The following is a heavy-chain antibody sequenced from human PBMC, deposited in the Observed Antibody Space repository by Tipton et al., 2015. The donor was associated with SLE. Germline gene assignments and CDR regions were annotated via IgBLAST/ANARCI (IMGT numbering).Heavy chain of an antibody. Sequence: TLSLTCTVSGGSISTSYWSWIRQSPGKGLEWIGCIYDSGSTTYNPSLKSRVTTSVDTSKNQFSLKLSSVTAADTAVYYCARSRRGTYWWEAFDIWGQGTMVTVSS. CDR1: GGSISTSY. CDR3: ARSRRGTYWWEAFDI. D-gene: IGHD1-26*01. CDR2: IYDSGST. J-gene: IGHJ3*02. V-gene: IGHV4-59*01.